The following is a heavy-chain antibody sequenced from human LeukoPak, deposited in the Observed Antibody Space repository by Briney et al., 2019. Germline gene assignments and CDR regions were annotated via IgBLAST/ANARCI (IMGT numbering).Heavy chain of an antibody. CDR3: ARSLPYGTTWYGRSDF. CDR1: GFPFNAYW. CDR2: IRQDGDAK. D-gene: IGHD6-13*01. Sequence: GGSLRLACAASGFPFNAYWMTWVRQAPGKGLEWVANIRQDGDAKYYVDSVKGRFTISRDNAMNSLYLQMNSLRAEDTAIYYCARSLPYGTTWYGRSDFWGQGTLVTVSS. V-gene: IGHV3-7*03. J-gene: IGHJ4*02.